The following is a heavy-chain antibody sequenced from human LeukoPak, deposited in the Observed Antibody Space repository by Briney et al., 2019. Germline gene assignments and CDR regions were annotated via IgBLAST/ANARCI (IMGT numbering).Heavy chain of an antibody. V-gene: IGHV1-24*01. D-gene: IGHD3-10*01. J-gene: IGHJ4*02. CDR3: VRGAGSGTYRRFDL. CDR2: FDPEDGAT. Sequence: GASVKVSCKVSGYTLTELSMHWVRQAPGKGLEWMGGFDPEDGATIYAQKFQGRVTMTEDTSTDTAYMELSSLRSEDTAVYYCVRGAGSGTYRRFDLWGQGTLVTVSS. CDR1: GYTLTELS.